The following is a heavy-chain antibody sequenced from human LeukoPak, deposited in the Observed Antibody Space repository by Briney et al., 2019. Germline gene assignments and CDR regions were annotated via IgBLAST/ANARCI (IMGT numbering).Heavy chain of an antibody. D-gene: IGHD6-13*01. J-gene: IGHJ3*02. Sequence: ASVKVSCKASGYTFTSYYMHWVRQAPGQGLEWMGIINPSGGSTSYAQKFQGRVTMTRDTSTSTVYMELSSLRFDDTAVYYCAIHAAGSNDAFDIWGQGTMVTVSS. CDR2: INPSGGST. V-gene: IGHV1-46*01. CDR3: AIHAAGSNDAFDI. CDR1: GYTFTSYY.